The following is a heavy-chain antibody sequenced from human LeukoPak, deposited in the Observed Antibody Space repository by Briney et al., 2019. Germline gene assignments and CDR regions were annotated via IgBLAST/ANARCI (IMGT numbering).Heavy chain of an antibody. V-gene: IGHV3-7*04. CDR3: ARAITMVPGVLLYMDV. J-gene: IGHJ6*03. CDR2: IKQDGSEK. D-gene: IGHD3-10*01. CDR1: GFTFSSYW. Sequence: GGSLRLSCAASGFTFSSYWMSWVRQAPGKGLEWVANIKQDGSEKYYVDSVKGRFTISRDNAKNSLYLQMNSLRAEDTAVYYCARAITMVPGVLLYMDVWGKGPRSPSP.